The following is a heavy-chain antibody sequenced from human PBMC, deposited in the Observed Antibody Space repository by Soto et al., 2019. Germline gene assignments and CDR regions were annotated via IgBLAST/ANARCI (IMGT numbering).Heavy chain of an antibody. V-gene: IGHV4-39*01. CDR2: IYFTGSA. CDR3: ARHETADQPSDDP. D-gene: IGHD2-2*01. J-gene: IGHJ5*02. Sequence: SETLSLTCSXSGXXXXXXSYYWGWXXQAPGKGLEWIGSIYFTGSAYYNPSLKSRVTISVDTSKNQFSLKMRSVTAADTDVYYCARHETADQPSDDPWXQXTPVTVSS. CDR1: GXXXXXXSYY.